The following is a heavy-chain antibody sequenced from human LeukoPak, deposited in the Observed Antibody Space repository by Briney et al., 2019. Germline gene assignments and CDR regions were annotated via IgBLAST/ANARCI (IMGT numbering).Heavy chain of an antibody. D-gene: IGHD5-12*01. Sequence: ASVKVSRKVSGYTLTELSMHWVRQAPGKGLEWMGGFDPEDGETIYAQKFRGRVTMTEDTSTDTAYMELSSLRSEDTAVYYCATSAGFRGVATITNSDYWGQGTLVTVSS. CDR2: FDPEDGET. CDR1: GYTLTELS. J-gene: IGHJ4*02. V-gene: IGHV1-24*01. CDR3: ATSAGFRGVATITNSDY.